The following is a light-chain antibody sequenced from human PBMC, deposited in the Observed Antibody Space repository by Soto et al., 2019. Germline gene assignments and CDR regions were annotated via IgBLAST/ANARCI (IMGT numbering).Light chain of an antibody. Sequence: QLVLTQPPSASGTPGQRVTISCSGSGSSIGTNTVNWYRQLPGTTPKLLIYGDNQRPSGVPDRFSGFKSGTSASLAISGLQSEDEAEYYCAAWDGSLNNVLFGGGTKVTVL. V-gene: IGLV1-44*01. J-gene: IGLJ2*01. CDR1: GSSIGTNT. CDR3: AAWDGSLNNVL. CDR2: GDN.